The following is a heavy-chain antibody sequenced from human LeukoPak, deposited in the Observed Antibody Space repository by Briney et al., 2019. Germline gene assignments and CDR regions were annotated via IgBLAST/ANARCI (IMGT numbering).Heavy chain of an antibody. Sequence: SETLSLTCAVYGGSFSGYYWSWVRQPPGKGLEWIGEINHSGSTNYNPSLKRRVTISVDTSKNQFSLKLSSVTAADTAVYYCANGYAFDYWGQGTLVTVSS. V-gene: IGHV4-34*01. CDR2: INHSGST. CDR3: ANGYAFDY. J-gene: IGHJ4*02. D-gene: IGHD5-18*01. CDR1: GGSFSGYY.